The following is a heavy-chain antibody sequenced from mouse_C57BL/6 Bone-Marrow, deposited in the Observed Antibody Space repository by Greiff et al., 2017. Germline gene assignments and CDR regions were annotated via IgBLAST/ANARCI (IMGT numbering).Heavy chain of an antibody. V-gene: IGHV10-3*01. J-gene: IGHJ3*01. D-gene: IGHD1-1*01. CDR3: VRGYYGSSPSWFAY. CDR1: GFTFNTYA. Sequence: DVQLVESGGGLVQPKGSLKLSCAASGFTFNTYAMHWVRQAPGKGLEWVARIRSKSSNYATYYADSVKDRFTISRDDSQSMLYLQMNNLKTEDTAMYYCVRGYYGSSPSWFAYWGQGTLVTVSA. CDR2: IRSKSSNYAT.